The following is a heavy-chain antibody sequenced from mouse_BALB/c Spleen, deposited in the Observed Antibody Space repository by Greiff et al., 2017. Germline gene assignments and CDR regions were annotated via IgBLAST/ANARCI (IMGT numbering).Heavy chain of an antibody. CDR2: IDPSDSYT. V-gene: IGHV1-69*02. D-gene: IGHD1-3*01. CDR3: ARGDNLFAY. CDR1: GYTFTSYW. Sequence: VQLQQPGAELVKPGASVKLSCKASGYTFTSYWMHWVKQRPGQGLEWIGEIDPSDSYTNYNQKFKGKATLTVDKSSSTAYMQLSSLTSEDAAVYYCARGDNLFAYWGQGTLVTVSA. J-gene: IGHJ3*01.